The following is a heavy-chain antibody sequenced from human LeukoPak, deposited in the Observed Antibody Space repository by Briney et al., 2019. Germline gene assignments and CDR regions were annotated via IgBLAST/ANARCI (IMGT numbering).Heavy chain of an antibody. Sequence: GGSLRLSCAASGFTVSSNYMSWVRQAPGKGLEWVSVIYSGGSTYYADSVKGRFTISRDNSKNTLYLQMNSLRAEDTAVYYCAKDKGPAMIVVVLSEGFDYWGQGTLVTVSS. V-gene: IGHV3-53*01. CDR1: GFTVSSNY. D-gene: IGHD3-22*01. CDR2: IYSGGST. J-gene: IGHJ4*02. CDR3: AKDKGPAMIVVVLSEGFDY.